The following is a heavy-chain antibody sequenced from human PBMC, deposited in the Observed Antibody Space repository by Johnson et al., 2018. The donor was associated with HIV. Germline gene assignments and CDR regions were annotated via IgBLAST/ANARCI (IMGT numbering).Heavy chain of an antibody. V-gene: IGHV3-20*04. CDR2: IAWNGGNS. J-gene: IGHJ3*02. CDR1: GFTFSSYA. D-gene: IGHD3-10*01. CDR3: AKGGGVVLWFGETDIGAFDI. Sequence: VQLVESGGGVVQPGRSLRLSCAASGFTFSSYAMHWVRQAPGQGLEWVAGIAWNGGNSGYADSVKGRFTISRDNAKNSLYLQMNSLRAEDRALYYCAKGGGVVLWFGETDIGAFDIWGQGTMVTVSS.